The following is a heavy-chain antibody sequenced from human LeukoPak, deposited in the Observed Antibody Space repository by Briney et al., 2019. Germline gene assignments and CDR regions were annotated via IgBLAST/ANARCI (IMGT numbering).Heavy chain of an antibody. CDR1: GFTSGFTFSDYE. CDR3: TTITVAAAFDC. J-gene: IGHJ4*02. CDR2: ISSSGSTK. Sequence: GGSLRLSCAVSGFTSGFTFSDYEMNWVRQAPGKGLEWVSYISSSGSTKYYADSVKGRFTISRDNAKNSLYLQMNSLRAEGTAVYYCTTITVAAAFDCWGQGTLVTVSS. D-gene: IGHD6-19*01. V-gene: IGHV3-48*03.